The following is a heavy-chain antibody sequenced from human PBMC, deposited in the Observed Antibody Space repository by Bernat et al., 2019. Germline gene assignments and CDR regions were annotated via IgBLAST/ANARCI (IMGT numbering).Heavy chain of an antibody. J-gene: IGHJ4*02. D-gene: IGHD1-26*01. V-gene: IGHV3-48*01. Sequence: EVQLVESGGNLVQPGGSLRLSCAASGFSFSIYSMNWVRQAPGKWLEWISYISGGSGNVRYAESVKGRFTISRDNAKNSLYLQMNSLRAEDTAVYYCVRDRQWAFDYWGQGTLVTVSS. CDR2: ISGGSGNV. CDR3: VRDRQWAFDY. CDR1: GFSFSIYS.